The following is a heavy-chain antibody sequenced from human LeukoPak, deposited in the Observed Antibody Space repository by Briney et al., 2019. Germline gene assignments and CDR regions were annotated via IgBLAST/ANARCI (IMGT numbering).Heavy chain of an antibody. CDR1: GFTFDDYA. CDR3: ASASGWNYFHLSPFDY. Sequence: GGSLRLSCAASGFTFDDYAMHWVRQAPGKGLEWVSGISWNSGSIGYADSVKGRFTISRDNAKNSLYLQMNSLRAEDTALYYCASASGWNYFHLSPFDYWGQGTLVTVSS. V-gene: IGHV3-9*01. CDR2: ISWNSGSI. J-gene: IGHJ4*02. D-gene: IGHD1-7*01.